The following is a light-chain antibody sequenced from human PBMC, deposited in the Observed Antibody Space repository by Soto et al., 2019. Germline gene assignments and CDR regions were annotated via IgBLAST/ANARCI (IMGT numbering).Light chain of an antibody. CDR3: QQYGNTPWT. CDR2: GAS. Sequence: EIVLTQSPATLSLSPGDRATLSYRASQTVTSNYLAWYQQKPGHPPRLLIYGASNRATGVPDRFSGGGSGTDFTLTISRLEPEDFAVFFCQQYGNTPWTFGQGTTVEI. V-gene: IGKV3-20*01. J-gene: IGKJ1*01. CDR1: QTVTSNY.